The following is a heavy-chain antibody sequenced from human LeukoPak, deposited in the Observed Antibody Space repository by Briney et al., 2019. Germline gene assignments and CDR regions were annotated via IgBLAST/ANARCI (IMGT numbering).Heavy chain of an antibody. CDR2: IYSGRST. CDR3: ARYSGTFSNSYFDC. D-gene: IGHD1-26*01. J-gene: IGHJ4*02. V-gene: IGHV3-66*01. Sequence: PGGSLRLSCAASGFTVSGNDMSWVRQAPGKGLEWVSLIYSGRSTYYADSVKGRFIISRDNSKNTLYLQMNSLRAEDTAVYYCARYSGTFSNSYFDCWGQGTLVTVSS. CDR1: GFTVSGND.